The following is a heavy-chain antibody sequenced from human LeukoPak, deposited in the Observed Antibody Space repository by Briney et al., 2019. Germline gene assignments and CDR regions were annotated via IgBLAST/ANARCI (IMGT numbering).Heavy chain of an antibody. D-gene: IGHD6-13*01. CDR1: GYTFTGYY. CDR2: INPNSGGT. Sequence: ASVKVSCKASGYTFTGYYMHWVRQAPGQGLEWMGWINPNSGGTNYAQKFQGRVTMTRDTSISTAYMELSRLRSDDTAAYYCARDIWQQLVGDVDYWGQGTLVTVSS. V-gene: IGHV1-2*02. CDR3: ARDIWQQLVGDVDY. J-gene: IGHJ4*02.